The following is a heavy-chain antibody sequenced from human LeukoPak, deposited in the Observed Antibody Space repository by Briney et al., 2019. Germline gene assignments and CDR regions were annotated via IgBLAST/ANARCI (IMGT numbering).Heavy chain of an antibody. J-gene: IGHJ4*02. D-gene: IGHD1-20*01. CDR1: GYTFSNYA. CDR3: VRDAIPGRTSHFDY. V-gene: IGHV1-3*01. Sequence: PGASVKVSCKASGYTFSNYAMHWVRQAPGQRLEWMGWINAGDGDTKYSHKFQGRVILARDTSASTVYMELSSLRSEDTALYYCVRDAIPGRTSHFDYWGQGTLVTVSS. CDR2: INAGDGDT.